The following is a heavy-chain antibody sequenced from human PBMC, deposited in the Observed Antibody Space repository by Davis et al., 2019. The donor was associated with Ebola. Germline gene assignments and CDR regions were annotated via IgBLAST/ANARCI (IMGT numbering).Heavy chain of an antibody. V-gene: IGHV3-7*03. D-gene: IGHD6-13*01. CDR3: ARGTGAAPGIDF. CDR1: GFTFSRHW. J-gene: IGHJ4*02. Sequence: GESLKISCVASGFTFSRHWMTWVRQAPGKGLEWVANIKEDGSEKSYVDSVKGRFTISRDNAKNSLYLQMNTLRAEDTAVYYCARGTGAAPGIDFWGQGTLVTVSS. CDR2: IKEDGSEK.